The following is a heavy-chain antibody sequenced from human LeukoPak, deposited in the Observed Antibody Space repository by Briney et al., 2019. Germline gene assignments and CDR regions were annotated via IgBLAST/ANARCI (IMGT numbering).Heavy chain of an antibody. D-gene: IGHD3-9*01. CDR2: IKEDGSEN. CDR1: GFTFSRYW. V-gene: IGHV3-7*01. CDR3: ARDDPGSDRVLRYFDGLPQYYYGMDV. Sequence: GGSLRLSCAASGFTFSRYWMTWVRQAPGKGLELVANIKEDGSENSYVESVKGRFTLSRDNAKTSLYLQLNSLRAEDTAVYYCARDDPGSDRVLRYFDGLPQYYYGMDVWGQGTTVTVS. J-gene: IGHJ6*02.